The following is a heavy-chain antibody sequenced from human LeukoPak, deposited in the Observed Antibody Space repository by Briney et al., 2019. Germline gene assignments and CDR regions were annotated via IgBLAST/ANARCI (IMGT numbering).Heavy chain of an antibody. J-gene: IGHJ6*03. CDR1: DDSITLYY. CDR3: AQGRVSSSTWYSTYYYYFYMDV. CDR2: IDHTGIT. V-gene: IGHV4-59*01. D-gene: IGHD6-13*01. Sequence: SETLSLTCTVSDDSITLYYWSWIRQPPGKGLEWIGYIDHTGITNYNPSLNSRVTIPRDTSKNHFSLELISATAADTAVYFCAQGRVSSSTWYSTYYYYFYMDVWGEGTTVTVSS.